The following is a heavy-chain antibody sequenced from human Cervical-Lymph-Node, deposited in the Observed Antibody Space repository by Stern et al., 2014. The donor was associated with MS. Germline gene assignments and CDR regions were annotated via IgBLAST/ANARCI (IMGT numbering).Heavy chain of an antibody. J-gene: IGHJ4*02. CDR3: AHRPEWLRFFDY. V-gene: IGHV2-5*02. CDR2: IYWDDDK. CDR1: GFSLSTSGVG. Sequence: QVTLRESGPTLVKPTQTLTLTCTFSGFSLSTSGVGVGWIRQPHGKALEWLALIYWDDDKRYSPYLKSRLTIPKETSTTQEVLTMTNMDPVDTATYYCAHRPEWLRFFDYWGQGTLVTVSS. D-gene: IGHD5-12*01.